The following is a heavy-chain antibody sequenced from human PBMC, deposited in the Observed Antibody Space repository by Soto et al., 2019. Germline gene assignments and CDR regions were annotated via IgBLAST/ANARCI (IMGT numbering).Heavy chain of an antibody. J-gene: IGHJ2*01. CDR1: GGTFSSYA. Sequence: QVQLVQSGAEVKKPGSSVKVSCKASGGTFSSYAISWVRQAPGQGLEWMGGIIPIFGTANYAQKFQGRVTITADESVTRASMEPSSTSSEDTGVYYCARITYDSSAYVAPEWYFDLWGRGTLVTVSS. CDR3: ARITYDSSAYVAPEWYFDL. D-gene: IGHD3-22*01. CDR2: IIPIFGTA. V-gene: IGHV1-69*12.